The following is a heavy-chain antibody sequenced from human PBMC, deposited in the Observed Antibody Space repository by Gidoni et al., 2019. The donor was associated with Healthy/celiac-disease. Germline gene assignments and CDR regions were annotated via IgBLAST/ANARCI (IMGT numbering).Heavy chain of an antibody. J-gene: IGHJ4*02. CDR1: GVTSRRYG. V-gene: IGHV3-33*01. CDR2: ICYDGSNK. Sequence: QVQLVESGGGGVQSGRSLRLSGAAFGVTSRRYGMRWVSQASGKGLEWVAGICYDGSNKYYADSVKGRFTTSRDNSKNTLYLQMNSLRAEDTAVYYCARDRRAYCGGDCYSGFDYWGQGTLVNVSS. CDR3: ARDRRAYCGGDCYSGFDY. D-gene: IGHD2-21*02.